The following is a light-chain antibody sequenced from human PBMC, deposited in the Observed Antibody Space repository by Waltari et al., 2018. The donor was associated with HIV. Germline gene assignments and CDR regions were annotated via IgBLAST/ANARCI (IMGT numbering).Light chain of an antibody. CDR2: RNN. CDR3: AAWDDSLREV. J-gene: IGLJ3*02. Sequence: QSVLTQPPSASGTPGHSVTISCSGSSSNIGSNFVYWYQQLPGAAPKLLIYRNNRRPSGVPVRFSGSKFGTSASLAISGLRSEDEADYYCAAWDDSLREVFGGGTKLTVL. CDR1: SSNIGSNF. V-gene: IGLV1-47*01.